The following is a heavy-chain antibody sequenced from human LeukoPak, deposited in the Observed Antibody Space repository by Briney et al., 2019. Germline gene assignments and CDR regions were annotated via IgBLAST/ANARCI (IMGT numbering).Heavy chain of an antibody. CDR1: GGSISSSSYY. D-gene: IGHD4-17*01. Sequence: SETLSLTCTVSGGSISSSSYYWGWIRQPPGKGLEWIGSIYYSGSTYYNPSLKSRVTISVDTSKNQFSQKLSSVTAADTAVYYCAREVRTVLPINYYGMDVWGQGTTVTVSS. CDR3: AREVRTVLPINYYGMDV. V-gene: IGHV4-39*07. J-gene: IGHJ6*02. CDR2: IYYSGST.